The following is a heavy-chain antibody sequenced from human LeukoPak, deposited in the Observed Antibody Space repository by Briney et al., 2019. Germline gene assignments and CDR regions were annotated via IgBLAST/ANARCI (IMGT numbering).Heavy chain of an antibody. CDR3: ARRIAVAGTFFDY. CDR2: ISDDGSRQ. Sequence: PGGSLRLSCAATGFTFSNYAIHWGRQAPGKGLEWVAFISDDGSRQHYADSVKGRFTISRDNAKNSLYLQMNSLRDEDTAVYYCARRIAVAGTFFDYWGQGTLVTVSS. D-gene: IGHD6-19*01. CDR1: GFTFSNYA. J-gene: IGHJ4*02. V-gene: IGHV3-30-3*01.